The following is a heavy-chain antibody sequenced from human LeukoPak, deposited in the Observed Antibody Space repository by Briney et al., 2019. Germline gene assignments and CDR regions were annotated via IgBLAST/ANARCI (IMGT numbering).Heavy chain of an antibody. CDR3: ARDLRTSSSSWYSDYYYYMDV. CDR2: IYYSGST. CDR1: GGSISSSSYY. D-gene: IGHD6-13*01. Sequence: SGTLSLTCTVSGGSISSSSYYWGWIRQPPGTGLEWIGSIYYSGSTYYNPSLKSRVTISVDTSKNQFSLKLSSVTAADTAVYYCARDLRTSSSSWYSDYYYYMDVWGKGTTVTVSS. J-gene: IGHJ6*03. V-gene: IGHV4-39*07.